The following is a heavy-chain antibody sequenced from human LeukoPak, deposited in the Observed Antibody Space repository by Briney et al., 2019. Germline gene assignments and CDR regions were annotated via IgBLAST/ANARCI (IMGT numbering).Heavy chain of an antibody. V-gene: IGHV1-69*04. CDR1: GGTFSSYA. Sequence: ASVKVSCKASGGTFSSYAISWVRQAPGQGLEWMGRTIPILGIANYAQKFQGRVTITADKSTSTAYMELSSLRSEDTAVYYCARDFPATALDYWGQGTLVTVSS. D-gene: IGHD2-21*02. CDR3: ARDFPATALDY. CDR2: TIPILGIA. J-gene: IGHJ4*02.